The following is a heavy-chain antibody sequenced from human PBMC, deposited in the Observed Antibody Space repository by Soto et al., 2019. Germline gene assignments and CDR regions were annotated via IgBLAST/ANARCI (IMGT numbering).Heavy chain of an antibody. V-gene: IGHV3-23*01. CDR2: ISGSGGST. CDR3: VLMATIYRLISDY. D-gene: IGHD5-12*01. Sequence: HPGGSLRLSCAASGFTFSSYAMSWVRQAPGKGLEWVSAISGSGGSTYYADSVKGRFTISRDNSKNTLYLQMNSLRAEDTAVYYCVLMATIYRLISDYWGQGAPVTVSS. CDR1: GFTFSSYA. J-gene: IGHJ4*02.